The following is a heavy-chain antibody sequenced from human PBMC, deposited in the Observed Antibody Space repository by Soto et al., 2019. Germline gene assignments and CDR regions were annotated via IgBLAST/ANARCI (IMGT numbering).Heavy chain of an antibody. CDR2: ISAYNGNT. D-gene: IGHD1-1*01. CDR1: GYTFTSYG. Sequence: ASVKVSCKASGYTFTSYGISWVRQAPGQGLEWMGWISAYNGNTNYAQKLQGRVTMTTDTSTSTAYMKLRSLRSDDTAVYYCAREAPVNWNDRHDLDAFDIWGQGTMVTVSS. CDR3: AREAPVNWNDRHDLDAFDI. J-gene: IGHJ3*02. V-gene: IGHV1-18*01.